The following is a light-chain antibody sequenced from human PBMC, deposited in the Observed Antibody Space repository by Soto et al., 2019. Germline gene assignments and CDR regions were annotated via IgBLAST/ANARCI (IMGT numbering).Light chain of an antibody. CDR2: GAS. CDR1: HSVSSSY. J-gene: IGKJ1*01. Sequence: EIVLTQSPGTLSLSPGERATLSCRASHSVSSSYLAWYQQKPGQAPRPLIYGASSRATGIPDRFSGSGSGTDFTLTISRLEPEDFAVYYCQQYGSSPPTWTFGQGTKVEIK. V-gene: IGKV3-20*01. CDR3: QQYGSSPPTWT.